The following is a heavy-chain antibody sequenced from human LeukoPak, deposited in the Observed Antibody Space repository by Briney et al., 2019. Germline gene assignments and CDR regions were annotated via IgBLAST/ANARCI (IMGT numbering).Heavy chain of an antibody. CDR2: IYWADDK. V-gene: IGHV2-5*02. CDR1: GFSLSTSGVG. CDR3: AHRQSLYSSSWYFDY. D-gene: IGHD6-13*01. J-gene: IGHJ4*02. Sequence: SGPTLVKPTQTLTLTCTFSGFSLSTSGVGVGWIRQPPGKALEWLALIYWADDKRYSPSLKSRLTITKDTSKNQVVLTMTNMDPVDTATYYCAHRQSLYSSSWYFDYWGQGTLVTVSS.